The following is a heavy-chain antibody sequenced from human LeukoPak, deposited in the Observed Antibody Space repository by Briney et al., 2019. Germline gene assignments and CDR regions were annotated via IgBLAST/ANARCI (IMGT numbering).Heavy chain of an antibody. Sequence: GGSLRLSCAASGFTFSSYDMHWVRQATGKGLEWVSGIGTSGATYYSGSVKGRFTISRENAKNSLYLQMNSLRAGDTAVFYCAGSSGALGNAFDIWGQGTMVTVSS. J-gene: IGHJ3*02. CDR1: GFTFSSYD. CDR2: IGTSGAT. D-gene: IGHD7-27*01. V-gene: IGHV3-13*01. CDR3: AGSSGALGNAFDI.